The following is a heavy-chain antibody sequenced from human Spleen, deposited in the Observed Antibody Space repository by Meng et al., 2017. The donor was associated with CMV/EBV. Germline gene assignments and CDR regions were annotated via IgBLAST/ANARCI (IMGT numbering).Heavy chain of an antibody. CDR3: ARDRGGIGHYYGMDV. V-gene: IGHV3-21*01. D-gene: IGHD3-10*01. Sequence: GESLKISCAASGFTFSSYSMNWVRQAPGKGLEWVSSISSSSSYIYYADSVKGRFTISRDNAKNSLYLQMNSLRAEDTAVYYCARDRGGIGHYYGMDVWGQGTTVTVSS. CDR2: ISSSSSYI. CDR1: GFTFSSYS. J-gene: IGHJ6*02.